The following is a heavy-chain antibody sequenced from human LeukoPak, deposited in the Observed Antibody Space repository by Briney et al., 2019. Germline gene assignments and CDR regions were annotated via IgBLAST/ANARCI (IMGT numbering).Heavy chain of an antibody. CDR3: ARDGGRFDDYFDY. D-gene: IGHD3-10*01. CDR1: GGSISSSSYY. J-gene: IGHJ4*02. Sequence: SETLSLTCTVSGGSISSSSYYWGWIRQPPGKGLEWIGSIYHSGSTYYNPSLKSRVTISVDTSKNQFSLKLSSVTAADTAVYYCARDGGRFDDYFDYWGQGTLVTVSS. CDR2: IYHSGST. V-gene: IGHV4-39*07.